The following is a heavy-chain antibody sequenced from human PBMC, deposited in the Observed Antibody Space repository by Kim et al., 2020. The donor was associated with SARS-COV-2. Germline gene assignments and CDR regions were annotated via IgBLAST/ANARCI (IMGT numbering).Heavy chain of an antibody. CDR1: GYTFTSYA. V-gene: IGHV1-3*01. CDR3: ARATYYDILTQEFDY. Sequence: ASVKVSCKASGYTFTSYAMHWVRQAPGQRLEWMGWINAGNGNTKYSQKFQGRVTITRDTSASTAYMELSSLRSEDTAVYYCARATYYDILTQEFDYWGQGTLVTVSS. CDR2: INAGNGNT. J-gene: IGHJ4*02. D-gene: IGHD3-9*01.